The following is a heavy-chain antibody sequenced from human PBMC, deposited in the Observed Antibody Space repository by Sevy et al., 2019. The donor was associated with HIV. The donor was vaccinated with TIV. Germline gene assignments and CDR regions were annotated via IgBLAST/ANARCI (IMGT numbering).Heavy chain of an antibody. Sequence: GGSLRLSCAASGLTLSYAWMNWVRQAPGKGLEWVGHIKSECDGGTTDFATPVKGRFIISREDSKNKLYLQMNSLKTGDTALYYCTARNFDFWGRGTLVTVSS. CDR3: TARNFDF. V-gene: IGHV3-15*07. CDR2: IKSECDGGTT. J-gene: IGHJ4*02. CDR1: GLTLSYAW.